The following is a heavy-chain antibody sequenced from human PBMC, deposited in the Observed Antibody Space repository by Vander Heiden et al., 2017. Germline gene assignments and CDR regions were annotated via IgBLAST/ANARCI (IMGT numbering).Heavy chain of an antibody. V-gene: IGHV3-7*01. CDR3: ARDVGES. CDR1: GFPFRNDW. Sequence: EVHVVESGGGLVGPGGSLRLSCAAPGFPFRNDWMTGVRQAPGKGLEWVANIKEDGSEKYYADSMKGRFTISRDNTKNTLYLQMNNLRVEDTAVYYCARDVGESWGQGTPVTVSS. D-gene: IGHD3-16*01. J-gene: IGHJ4*02. CDR2: IKEDGSEK.